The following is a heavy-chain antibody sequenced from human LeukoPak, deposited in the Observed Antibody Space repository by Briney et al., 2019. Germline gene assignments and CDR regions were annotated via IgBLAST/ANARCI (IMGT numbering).Heavy chain of an antibody. CDR3: ARVPTSYCSSTSCCYYYMDV. CDR2: ISAYNGNT. V-gene: IGHV1-18*01. CDR1: GYTFTSYG. J-gene: IGHJ6*03. Sequence: ASVKFSCKASGYTFTSYGISWVRQAPGQGLEWMGWISAYNGNTNYAQKLQGRVTMTTDTSTSTAYMELRSLRSDDTAVYYCARVPTSYCSSTSCCYYYMDVWGKGTTVTVSS. D-gene: IGHD2-2*01.